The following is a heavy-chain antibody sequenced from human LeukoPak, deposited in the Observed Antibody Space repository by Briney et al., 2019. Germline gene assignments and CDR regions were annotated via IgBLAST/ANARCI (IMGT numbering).Heavy chain of an antibody. CDR3: ARSDYGRDAFDI. J-gene: IGHJ3*02. D-gene: IGHD4-17*01. V-gene: IGHV4-4*02. CDR1: GGSISSSNW. CDR2: IYYTGST. Sequence: SGTLSLTCAVSGGSISSSNWWSWVRQPPGKGLEWIGSIYYTGSTYYNPSLKSRVTISVDTSKNQFSLKLSSVTASDTAVYHCARSDYGRDAFDIWGQGTMVTVSS.